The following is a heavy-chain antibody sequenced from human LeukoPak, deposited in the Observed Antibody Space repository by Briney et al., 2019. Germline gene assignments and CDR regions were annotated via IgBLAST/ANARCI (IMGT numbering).Heavy chain of an antibody. CDR1: GYSFTSYW. CDR3: ARRLAAAGTGYYFDY. J-gene: IGHJ4*02. V-gene: IGHV5-51*01. Sequence: GESLKISCKGSGYSFTSYWIGWVRQTPGKGLEWMGIIYPGDSDTRYSPSFQGQVTISADKSISTAYLQWSSLKASDTAMYYCARRLAAAGTGYYFDYWGQGTLVTVSS. CDR2: IYPGDSDT. D-gene: IGHD6-13*01.